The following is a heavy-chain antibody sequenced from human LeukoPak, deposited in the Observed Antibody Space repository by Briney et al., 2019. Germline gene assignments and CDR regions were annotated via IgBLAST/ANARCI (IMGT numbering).Heavy chain of an antibody. D-gene: IGHD1-26*01. J-gene: IGHJ3*02. CDR1: GGTFSSYA. CDR2: IIPIFGTA. V-gene: IGHV1-69*05. CDR3: AREVGPPGQGAAFDI. Sequence: GASVKVSCKASGGTFSSYAISWVRQAPGQGLEWMGGIIPIFGTANYAQKFQGRVTMTTDTSTSTACMELRSLRSDDTAVYYCAREVGPPGQGAAFDIWGQGTMVTVSS.